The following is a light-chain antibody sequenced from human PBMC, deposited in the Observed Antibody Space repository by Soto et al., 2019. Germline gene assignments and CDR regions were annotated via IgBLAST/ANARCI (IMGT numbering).Light chain of an antibody. Sequence: QSVLTQPPSVSAAPGQKVTISGSGNTSNIGINYVSWYQQLPGTAPKLLIYDNTKRPSGIPDRFSGSKSGTSATLGITGLQTGDEADYYCGTWDSSLSAGGVFGGGTKLTVL. CDR1: TSNIGINY. CDR2: DNT. CDR3: GTWDSSLSAGGV. V-gene: IGLV1-51*01. J-gene: IGLJ3*02.